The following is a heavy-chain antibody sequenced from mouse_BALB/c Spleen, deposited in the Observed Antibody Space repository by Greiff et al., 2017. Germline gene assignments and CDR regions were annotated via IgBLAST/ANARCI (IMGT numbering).Heavy chain of an antibody. CDR2: INPSTGYT. CDR1: GYTFTSYW. Sequence: QVHVKQSGAELAKPGASVKMSCKASGYTFTSYWMHWVKQRPGQGLEWIGYINPSTGYTEYNQKFKDKATLTADKSSSTAYMQLSSLTSEDSAVYYCARHYRYGYFDYWGQGTTLTVSS. D-gene: IGHD2-14*01. J-gene: IGHJ2*01. CDR3: ARHYRYGYFDY. V-gene: IGHV1-7*01.